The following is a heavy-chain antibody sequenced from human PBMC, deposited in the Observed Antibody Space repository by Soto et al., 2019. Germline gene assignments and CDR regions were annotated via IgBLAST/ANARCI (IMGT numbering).Heavy chain of an antibody. J-gene: IGHJ4*02. D-gene: IGHD2-15*01. CDR2: ISGYNRDT. Sequence: ASVKVSCKASGYTFSSYDLNWVRQAPGQGLEWMGWISGYNRDTKYAEKFQGRVTVTTDTSTTTVYMELRSLSFDDTAVYYCTRQGGDFWGQGTLVTVSS. V-gene: IGHV1-18*01. CDR3: TRQGGDF. CDR1: GYTFSSYD.